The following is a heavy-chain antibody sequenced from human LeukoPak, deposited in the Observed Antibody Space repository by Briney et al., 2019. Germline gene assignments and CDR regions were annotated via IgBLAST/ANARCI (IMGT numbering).Heavy chain of an antibody. J-gene: IGHJ3*01. CDR2: MNPNNGIT. CDR1: GYTFTSFD. Sequence: ASVKVSCKASGYTFTSFDINWVRQATGQGLEWMGWMNPNNGITGFVQKFQGRVTMTRNTSISTAYMELSSLRSDDTAVYYCARARITMMAFDVWGQGTVVTVSS. V-gene: IGHV1-8*01. D-gene: IGHD3-22*01. CDR3: ARARITMMAFDV.